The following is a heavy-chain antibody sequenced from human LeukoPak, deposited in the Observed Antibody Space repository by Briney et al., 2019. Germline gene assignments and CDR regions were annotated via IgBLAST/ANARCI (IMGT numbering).Heavy chain of an antibody. CDR2: IASDGSST. CDR3: ARGRPHGNDY. Sequence: GGSLRLSCAASGFTFSSYWMNWVRQAPGKGLVWVSRIASDGSSTTYADSVKGRFSISRDNAKNMLYLQMNSLRVEDTAVYYCARGRPHGNDYWGQGTLVTVSS. CDR1: GFTFSSYW. J-gene: IGHJ4*02. V-gene: IGHV3-74*01. D-gene: IGHD4-23*01.